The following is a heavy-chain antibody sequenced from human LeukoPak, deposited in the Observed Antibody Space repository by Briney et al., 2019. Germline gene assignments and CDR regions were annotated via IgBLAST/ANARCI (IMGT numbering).Heavy chain of an antibody. CDR2: IYYSGST. CDR3: ARGGDSSSWSVDY. D-gene: IGHD6-13*01. CDR1: GGSISSYY. J-gene: IGHJ4*02. V-gene: IGHV4-59*08. Sequence: SETLSLTCTVSGGSISSYYWSWIRQPPGKGLEWIGYIYYSGSTNYNPSLKSRVTISVDTSKNQFSLRLSSVTAADTAVYYCARGGDSSSWSVDYWGRGTLVTVSS.